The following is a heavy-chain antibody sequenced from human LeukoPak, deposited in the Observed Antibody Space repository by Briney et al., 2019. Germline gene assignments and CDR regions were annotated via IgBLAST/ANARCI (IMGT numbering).Heavy chain of an antibody. V-gene: IGHV4-30-2*03. CDR1: GGSISSGGYS. J-gene: IGHJ3*02. D-gene: IGHD3-3*01. CDR3: ARHGPPQYYDFWSGYYFHAFDI. Sequence: NPSETLSLTCAVSGGSISSGGYSWSWIRQPPGKGLEWIGYIYHSGSTYYNPSLKSRVTISVDTSKNQFSLKLSSVTAADTAVYYCARHGPPQYYDFWSGYYFHAFDIWGQGTMVTVSS. CDR2: IYHSGST.